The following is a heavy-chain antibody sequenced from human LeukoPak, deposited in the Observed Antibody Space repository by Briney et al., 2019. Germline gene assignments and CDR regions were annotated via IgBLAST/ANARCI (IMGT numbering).Heavy chain of an antibody. CDR3: ARLQGYYYDSSGYNYFDY. CDR1: GFTFSSYG. Sequence: TGGSLRLSCAASGFTFSSYGMHWVRQAPGKGLEWVAVIWYDGSNKYYADSVKGRFTISRDNSKNTLYLQMNSLRAEDTAVYYCARLQGYYYDSSGYNYFDYWGQGTLVTVSS. D-gene: IGHD3-22*01. V-gene: IGHV3-33*01. CDR2: IWYDGSNK. J-gene: IGHJ4*02.